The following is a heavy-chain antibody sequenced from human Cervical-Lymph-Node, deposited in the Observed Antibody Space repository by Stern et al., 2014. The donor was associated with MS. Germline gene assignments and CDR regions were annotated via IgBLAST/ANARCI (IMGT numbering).Heavy chain of an antibody. J-gene: IGHJ4*02. CDR1: GYTFTASY. CDR3: TRDYYGSGGNYIGEYLDN. Sequence: VQLVESGAEVKKPGASVEVSCKTSGYTFTASYLHWVRQAPGQGLEWMGWSHPTNGYRNYAQKVQGRVTMTRDTSTSTAYMELSRLKSDDTAVYYCTRDYYGSGGNYIGEYLDNWGQGTLVIVSS. D-gene: IGHD3-10*01. V-gene: IGHV1-2*02. CDR2: SHPTNGYR.